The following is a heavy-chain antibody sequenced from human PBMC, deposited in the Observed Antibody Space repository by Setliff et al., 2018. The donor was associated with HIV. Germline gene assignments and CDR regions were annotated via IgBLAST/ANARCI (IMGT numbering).Heavy chain of an antibody. V-gene: IGHV4-59*12. Sequence: KPSETLSLTCTVSGGSISPYYWSWIRQPPGKGLEWIAWISDRGTTNYNPSLKSRVTLSVDTSKNQFSLKLTSVTAADTGIYYCVASSSWSCRLNYWGQGTQVTVS. CDR1: GGSISPYY. D-gene: IGHD6-13*01. CDR2: ISDRGTT. CDR3: VASSSWSCRLNY. J-gene: IGHJ4*02.